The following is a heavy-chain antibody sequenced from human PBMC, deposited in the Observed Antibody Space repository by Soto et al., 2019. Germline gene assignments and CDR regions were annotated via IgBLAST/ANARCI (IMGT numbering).Heavy chain of an antibody. J-gene: IGHJ3*02. CDR3: ARDRAPVTILGVVIPHTFDI. CDR2: ISAYNGNT. V-gene: IGHV1-18*01. D-gene: IGHD3-3*01. Sequence: ASVKVSCKASGYTFTSYGINWVRQAPGQGLEWMGWISAYNGNTNYAQNLQGRLTVTTDTSTTTAYMELRSLRSDDTAVYYCARDRAPVTILGVVIPHTFDIWGQGTMVTVSS. CDR1: GYTFTSYG.